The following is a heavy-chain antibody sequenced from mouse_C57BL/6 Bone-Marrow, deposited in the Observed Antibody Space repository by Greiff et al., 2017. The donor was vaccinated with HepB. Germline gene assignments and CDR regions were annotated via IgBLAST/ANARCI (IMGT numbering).Heavy chain of an antibody. CDR2: ISSGSSTI. CDR1: GFTFSDYG. J-gene: IGHJ4*01. V-gene: IGHV5-17*01. CDR3: ARHDYYAMDY. Sequence: EVQGVESGGGLVKPGGSLKLSCAASGFTFSDYGMHWVRQAPEKGLEWVAYISSGSSTIYYADTVKGRFTISRDNAKNTLFLQMTSLRSEDTAMYYCARHDYYAMDYWGQGTSVTVSS.